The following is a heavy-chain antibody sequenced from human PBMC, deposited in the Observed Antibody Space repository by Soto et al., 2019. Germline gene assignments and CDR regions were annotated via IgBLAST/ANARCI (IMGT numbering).Heavy chain of an antibody. V-gene: IGHV6-1*01. D-gene: IGHD3-10*01. CDR1: GDSVSSNSAA. J-gene: IGHJ3*02. CDR2: TYYRSKWYN. Sequence: LSLTCAISGDSVSSNSAAWNWLRQSPSRGLEWLGRTYYRSKWYNDYVVSVKSRITINPDTSKNQFSLQLNSVTPEDTAVYYCARERGVLSEAFDIWGQGTVVTVSS. CDR3: ARERGVLSEAFDI.